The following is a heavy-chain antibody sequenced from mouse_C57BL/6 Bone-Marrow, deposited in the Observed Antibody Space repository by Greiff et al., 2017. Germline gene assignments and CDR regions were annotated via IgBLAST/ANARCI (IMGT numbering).Heavy chain of an antibody. V-gene: IGHV1-69*01. D-gene: IGHD1-1*01. CDR2: IDPSDSYT. CDR3: ARRGKITTVVAHWYFDV. Sequence: QVQLQQPGAELVMPGASVKLSCKASGYTFTSYWMHWVKQRPGQGLEWIGEIDPSDSYTNYNQKFKGNSTLTVDKSSSTAYMQLSSLTSEDSAVYYGARRGKITTVVAHWYFDVWGTGTTVTVSA. J-gene: IGHJ1*03. CDR1: GYTFTSYW.